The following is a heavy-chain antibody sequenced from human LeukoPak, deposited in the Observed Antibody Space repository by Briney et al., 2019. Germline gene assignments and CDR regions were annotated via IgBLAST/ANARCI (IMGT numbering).Heavy chain of an antibody. D-gene: IGHD1-26*01. CDR1: GYTFTSYY. CDR3: ARDNSVGDNAWWFEP. CDR2: INPTGGST. V-gene: IGHV1-46*01. J-gene: IGHJ5*02. Sequence: ASVKVSCKASGYTFTSYYMHWVRQAPGQGLEWMGLINPTGGSTGYAQKFQGRVTMTRDMSTSTDYMELSSLRSEDTAIYYCARDNSVGDNAWWFEPWGQGTLVTVCS.